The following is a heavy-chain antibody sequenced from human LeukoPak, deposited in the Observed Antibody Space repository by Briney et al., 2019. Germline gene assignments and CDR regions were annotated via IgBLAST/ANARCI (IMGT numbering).Heavy chain of an antibody. CDR2: ISGSGGST. CDR1: GFTFSSYA. Sequence: HPGGSLRLSCAASGFTFSSYAMSWVRQAPGKGLEWVSAISGSGGSTYYADSVKGRFTISRDNSKNTLYLQMNSLRAEDTAVYYCARGDDILTGIFDYWGQGTLVTVSS. CDR3: ARGDDILTGIFDY. V-gene: IGHV3-23*01. J-gene: IGHJ4*02. D-gene: IGHD3-9*01.